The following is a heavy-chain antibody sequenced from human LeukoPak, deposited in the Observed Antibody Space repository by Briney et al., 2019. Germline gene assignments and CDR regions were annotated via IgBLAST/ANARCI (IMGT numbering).Heavy chain of an antibody. D-gene: IGHD3-22*01. CDR1: GGTFSSYA. Sequence: ASVKVSCKASGGTFSSYAISWVRQAPGQGLEWMGGIIPIFGTANYAQKFQGRVTITADESTSTAYMELSSLRSDDTAVYYCATCLYDSSGYYSNWFDPWGQGTLVTVSS. V-gene: IGHV1-69*13. J-gene: IGHJ5*02. CDR3: ATCLYDSSGYYSNWFDP. CDR2: IIPIFGTA.